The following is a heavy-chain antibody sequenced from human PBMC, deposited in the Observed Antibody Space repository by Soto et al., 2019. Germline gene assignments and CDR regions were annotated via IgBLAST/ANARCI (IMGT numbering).Heavy chain of an antibody. J-gene: IGHJ5*02. V-gene: IGHV5-51*01. CDR3: ARSRTRPHYYDSSGIFDP. D-gene: IGHD3-22*01. CDR2: IYPGDSDT. CDR1: GYSITSYW. Sequence: PGESLKISCKGSGYSITSYWSGWVRQMPGKGLEWMGIIYPGDSDTRYSPSFQGQVTISADKSISTAYLQWSSLKASDTAMYYCARSRTRPHYYDSSGIFDPWGQGTLVTVSS.